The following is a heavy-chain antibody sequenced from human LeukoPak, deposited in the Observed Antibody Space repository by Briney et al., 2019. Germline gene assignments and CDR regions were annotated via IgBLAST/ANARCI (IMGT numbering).Heavy chain of an antibody. CDR3: ATGESDAFDI. CDR2: ISSSGSTI. J-gene: IGHJ3*02. Sequence: PGGSLRLSCAASGFTFSNSWMYWVRQAPGKGLEWVSYISSSGSTIYYADSVKGRFTISRDNAKNSLYLQMNSLRAEDTAVYYCATGESDAFDIWGQGTMVTVSS. D-gene: IGHD3-10*01. V-gene: IGHV3-11*01. CDR1: GFTFSNSW.